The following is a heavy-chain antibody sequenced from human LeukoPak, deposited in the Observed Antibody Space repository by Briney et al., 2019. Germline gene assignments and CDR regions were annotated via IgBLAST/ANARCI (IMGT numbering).Heavy chain of an antibody. CDR3: ARDRIGCGSSSCYIDY. CDR1: GYTFTGYY. V-gene: IGHV1-2*06. J-gene: IGHJ4*02. D-gene: IGHD2-2*02. Sequence: ASVKVSCKASGYTFTGYYMHWVRQAPGQGLEWMGRINPNSGGTNYAQKLQGRVTMTRDTSISTAYMELSRLRSDDTAVYYCARDRIGCGSSSCYIDYWGQGTLVTVSS. CDR2: INPNSGGT.